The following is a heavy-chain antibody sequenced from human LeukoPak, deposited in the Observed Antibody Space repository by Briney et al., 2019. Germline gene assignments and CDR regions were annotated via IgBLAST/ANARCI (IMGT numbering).Heavy chain of an antibody. J-gene: IGHJ4*02. CDR2: IWYDGSNK. CDR3: ARAGVGAIYYFDY. D-gene: IGHD1-26*01. V-gene: IGHV3-33*01. CDR1: GYTFSNYG. Sequence: GGSLRLSCAASGYTFSNYGMHWVRQAPGKGLEWVALIWYDGSNKYYADSVRGRFTISRDNSKNTLYLQMKSLRVEDTAVYYCARAGVGAIYYFDYWGQGTLVTVSS.